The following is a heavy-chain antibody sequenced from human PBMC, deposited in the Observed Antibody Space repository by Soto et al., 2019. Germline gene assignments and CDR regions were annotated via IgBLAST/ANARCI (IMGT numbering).Heavy chain of an antibody. D-gene: IGHD3-9*01. J-gene: IGHJ4*02. CDR3: ARDADWAFGY. CDR1: GFSFSSYS. CDR2: IFVTSTPI. V-gene: IGHV3-48*04. Sequence: EVQLVESGGGLVQPGGSLRLSCVASGFSFSSYSKVWVRQAPGKGLEWISYIFVTSTPIYYADSVKGRFTVSRDNTQNSLFLLMNSLRAEDTAIYYCARDADWAFGYWGQGTLVTVPS.